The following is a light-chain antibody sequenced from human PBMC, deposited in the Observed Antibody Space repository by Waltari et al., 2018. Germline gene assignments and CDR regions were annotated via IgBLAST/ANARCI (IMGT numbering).Light chain of an antibody. V-gene: IGLV1-44*01. Sequence: QSVLTQPPSASGTPGQRVTISCSGSSSNIGSNTVNWYQQLPGTAPKLLIYRNNHRPSGVPDLFSGSKSGTSASLAISGLQSEDEADYYCAAWDDSLNGYVFGTGTKVTVL. CDR2: RNN. CDR1: SSNIGSNT. J-gene: IGLJ1*01. CDR3: AAWDDSLNGYV.